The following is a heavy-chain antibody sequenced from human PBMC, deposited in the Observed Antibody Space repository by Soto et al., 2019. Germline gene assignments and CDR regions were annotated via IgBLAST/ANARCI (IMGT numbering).Heavy chain of an antibody. J-gene: IGHJ4*02. CDR2: IYYSGST. V-gene: IGHV4-30-4*01. CDR1: GGSISSGYYY. Sequence: SETLSLTCTVSGGSISSGYYYWSWIRQPPGKGLEWIGYIYYSGSTYYNPSLKSRVTISVDTSKNQFSLKLSSVTAADTAVYYCARESPLGYCSGGSCYSGGYFDYWGQGTLVTVSS. D-gene: IGHD2-15*01. CDR3: ARESPLGYCSGGSCYSGGYFDY.